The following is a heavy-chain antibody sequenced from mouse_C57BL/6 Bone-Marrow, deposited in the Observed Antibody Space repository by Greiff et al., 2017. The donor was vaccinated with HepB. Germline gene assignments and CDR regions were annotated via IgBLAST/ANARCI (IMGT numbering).Heavy chain of an antibody. J-gene: IGHJ2*01. CDR3: TRDHYYGSSSYYFDY. CDR1: GFTFSSYA. V-gene: IGHV5-9-1*02. Sequence: EVKLVESGEGLVKPGGSLKLSCAASGFTFSSYAMSWVRQTPEKRLEWVAYISSGGDYIYYADTVKGRFTISRDNARNTLYLRMSSLKSEDTAMYYGTRDHYYGSSSYYFDYWGQGTTLTVSS. D-gene: IGHD1-1*01. CDR2: ISSGGDYI.